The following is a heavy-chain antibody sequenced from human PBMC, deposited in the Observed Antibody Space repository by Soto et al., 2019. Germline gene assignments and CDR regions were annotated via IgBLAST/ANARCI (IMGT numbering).Heavy chain of an antibody. D-gene: IGHD3-10*01. V-gene: IGHV4-39*01. CDR1: GGSMSIRSSY. CDR2: SSYSGST. J-gene: IGHJ5*02. Sequence: SETLSLTCSVSGGSMSIRSSYWGCIRQPPGKGLEWLGISSYSGSTYYNPSLKGRVTISVDTSRNQFSLNLTSVTAADTAVYYCSTNLYYFASGSFYKVADTWGQGALVTVS. CDR3: STNLYYFASGSFYKVADT.